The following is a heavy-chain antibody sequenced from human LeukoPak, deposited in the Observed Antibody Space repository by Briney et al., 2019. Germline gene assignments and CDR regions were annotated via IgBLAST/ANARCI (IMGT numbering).Heavy chain of an antibody. CDR2: ISSSSSTI. V-gene: IGHV3-48*02. J-gene: IGHJ4*02. CDR1: GFTFSSYS. Sequence: GGSLRLSCAASGFTFSSYSMNWVRQAPGKGLEWVSYISSSSSTIYCADSVKGRFTISRDNAKNSLYLQMNSLRDEDTAVYYCARDDGYGDYTLFDYWGQGTLVTVSS. D-gene: IGHD4-17*01. CDR3: ARDDGYGDYTLFDY.